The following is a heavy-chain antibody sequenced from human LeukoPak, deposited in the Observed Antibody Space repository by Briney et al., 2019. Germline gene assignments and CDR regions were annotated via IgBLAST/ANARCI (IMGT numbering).Heavy chain of an antibody. V-gene: IGHV1-2*04. CDR2: IIPNTGGT. D-gene: IGHD2/OR15-2a*01. CDR3: ARGSPSYAQWHFDL. J-gene: IGHJ5*02. Sequence: GASVKVSCKASGYTITDYYLHWVRQAPGQGLEWMGWIIPNTGGTNYAQKFQDWVTMSSDTSISTAYMELSSLRSDDTAVYYCARGSPSYAQWHFDLWGQGTLVTVS. CDR1: GYTITDYY.